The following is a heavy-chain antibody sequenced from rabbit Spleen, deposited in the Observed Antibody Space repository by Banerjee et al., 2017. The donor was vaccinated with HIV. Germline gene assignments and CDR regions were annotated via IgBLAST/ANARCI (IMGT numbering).Heavy chain of an antibody. V-gene: IGHV1S45*01. D-gene: IGHD1-1*01. CDR3: ARDTSSSFSSYGMYL. Sequence: QEQLEESGGGLVQPEGSLTLTCKASGFSFSDRDVMCWVRQAPGKGLEWIACINTATGNPVYASWAKGRFSISNTSSSTVTLQMTSRTAADMAAYFCARDTSSSFSSYGMYLWGPGTLVTVS. J-gene: IGHJ6*01. CDR1: GFSFSDRDV. CDR2: INTATGNP.